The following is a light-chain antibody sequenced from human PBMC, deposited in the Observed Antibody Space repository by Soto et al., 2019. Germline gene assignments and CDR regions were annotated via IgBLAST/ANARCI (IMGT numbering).Light chain of an antibody. CDR3: AAWDDSLNAWV. CDR1: SSNIGSNT. V-gene: IGLV1-44*01. Sequence: QSVLTQPPSASGTPGQRVTISCSGSSSNIGSNTVVWYQQLPGTASKLLIYSNNQRPSGVPDRFSGSKSGTSASLAISGLQSEDEADYYCAAWDDSLNAWVFGGGTQLTVL. J-gene: IGLJ3*02. CDR2: SNN.